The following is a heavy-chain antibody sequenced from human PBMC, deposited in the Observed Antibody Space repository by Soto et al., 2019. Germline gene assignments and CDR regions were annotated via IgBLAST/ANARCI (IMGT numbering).Heavy chain of an antibody. CDR3: ARESEDLTSNFDY. CDR1: GFTFTRYS. CDR2: ISSTTNYI. J-gene: IGHJ4*02. Sequence: PGGSLRLSCAASGFTFTRYSMSWVRQAPGKGLEWVSSISSTTNYIYYGDSMKGRFTISRDNAKNSLYLEMNSLRVEDTAVYYCARESEDLTSNFDYWGQGTLVTVSS. V-gene: IGHV3-21*06.